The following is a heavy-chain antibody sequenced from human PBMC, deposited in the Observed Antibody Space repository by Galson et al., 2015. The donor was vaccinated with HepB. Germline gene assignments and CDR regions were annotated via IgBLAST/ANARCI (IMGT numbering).Heavy chain of an antibody. Sequence: SVKVSCKASGYTFFTYGINWVRQAPGRGLEWMGWISGYNGNTNYAQQSQGRVTVTTDTSTNTAYMELRSLRSDDTAVYYCARGHYDVLTGYRGAMDVWGQGTTVTVPS. CDR2: ISGYNGNT. CDR3: ARGHYDVLTGYRGAMDV. V-gene: IGHV1-18*04. CDR1: GYTFFTYG. D-gene: IGHD3-9*01. J-gene: IGHJ6*02.